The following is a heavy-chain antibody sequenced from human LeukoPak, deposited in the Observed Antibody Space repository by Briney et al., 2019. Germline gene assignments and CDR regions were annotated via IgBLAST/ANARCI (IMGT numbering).Heavy chain of an antibody. CDR3: ARVWYYYDSSGYLDY. Sequence: ASVKVSCKASGYTFTSYYIHWVRQAPGLGLEWMGVIDPSGGSTTYAQRFQGRVTMTRDTSSSTVYMELSSLRSDDTAVYYCARVWYYYDSSGYLDYWGQGTLVTVSS. CDR1: GYTFTSYY. D-gene: IGHD3-22*01. J-gene: IGHJ4*02. CDR2: IDPSGGST. V-gene: IGHV1-46*01.